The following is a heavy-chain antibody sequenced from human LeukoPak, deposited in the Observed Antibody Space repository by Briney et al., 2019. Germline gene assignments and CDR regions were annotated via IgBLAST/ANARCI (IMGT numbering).Heavy chain of an antibody. CDR1: GYTFTSYD. CDR3: AREKSEGGVQH. Sequence: VASVKVSCKASGYTFTSYDINWVRQATGQGLEWMGWMNPNSGNTGYGKKFQGRVTMTRNISISTAYTELSSLRSEDTAVYYCAREKSEGGVQHWGQGTLVTVSS. D-gene: IGHD2-15*01. V-gene: IGHV1-8*01. CDR2: MNPNSGNT. J-gene: IGHJ1*01.